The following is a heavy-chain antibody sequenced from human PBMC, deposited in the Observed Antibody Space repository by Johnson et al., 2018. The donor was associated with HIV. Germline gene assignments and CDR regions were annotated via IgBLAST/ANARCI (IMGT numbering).Heavy chain of an antibody. CDR1: GFTFDDYG. D-gene: IGHD1-1*01. CDR3: ARGGVWNDFDAFDI. V-gene: IGHV3-23*04. CDR2: ISGSGGST. J-gene: IGHJ3*02. Sequence: VQLVESGGGLVQPGGSLRLSCAASGFTFDDYGMNWVRQAPGKGLEWVSAISGSGGSTYYADSVQGRFTISRDNPKNTLYLQMNSLRAEDTAVYYCARGGVWNDFDAFDIWGQGTMVTVSS.